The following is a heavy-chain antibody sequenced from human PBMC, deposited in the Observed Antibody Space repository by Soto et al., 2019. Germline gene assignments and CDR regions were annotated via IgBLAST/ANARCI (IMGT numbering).Heavy chain of an antibody. CDR3: ARVGYSSSSFDP. J-gene: IGHJ5*02. CDR2: INHSGST. D-gene: IGHD6-6*01. CDR1: GGSFSGYY. V-gene: IGHV4-34*01. Sequence: SETLSLTCAVYGGSFSGYYWSWIRQPPGKGLEWIGEINHSGSTNYNPSLKSRVTISVDTSKNQFSLKLSSVTAADTAVYYCARVGYSSSSFDPWGQGTLVTVSS.